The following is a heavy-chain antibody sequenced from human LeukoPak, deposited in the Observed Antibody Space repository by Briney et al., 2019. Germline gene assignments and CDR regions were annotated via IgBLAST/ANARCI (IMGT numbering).Heavy chain of an antibody. Sequence: GGSLRLSCAASGFTFSDAWMSWVRQAPGKGLEWVGRIKSNTAGGTTDYAAPVKGRFTISRDDSENTLYLQMSSLIIEDTAVYFCATEYYGSFNYWGQGTLVTVSS. D-gene: IGHD1-26*01. CDR2: IKSNTAGGTT. J-gene: IGHJ4*02. CDR1: GFTFSDAW. V-gene: IGHV3-15*01. CDR3: ATEYYGSFNY.